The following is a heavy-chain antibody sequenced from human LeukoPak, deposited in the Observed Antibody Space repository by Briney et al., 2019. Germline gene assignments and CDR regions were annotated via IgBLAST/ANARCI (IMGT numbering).Heavy chain of an antibody. Sequence: SVKVSCKASGGTFSSYAISWVRQAPGQGLEWMGRIIPILGIANYAQKFQGRVTITADESTSTAYMELSSLRSEDTAVYYCASDVAYCSSTSCYPRLDAFDIWGQGTMVTVSS. V-gene: IGHV1-69*04. CDR2: IIPILGIA. D-gene: IGHD2-2*01. J-gene: IGHJ3*02. CDR3: ASDVAYCSSTSCYPRLDAFDI. CDR1: GGTFSSYA.